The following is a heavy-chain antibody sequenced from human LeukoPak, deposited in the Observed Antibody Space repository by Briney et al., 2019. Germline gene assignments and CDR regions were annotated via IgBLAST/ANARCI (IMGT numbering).Heavy chain of an antibody. CDR1: GDSIRSTSYY. J-gene: IGHJ4*02. D-gene: IGHD3-22*01. CDR2: IYYSGDT. Sequence: SETLSLTCTVSGDSIRSTSYYWGWIRQPPGKGLEWIGSIYYSGDTYYNPSLKSRVTIAVDTSKNQFSLKLNSVTAADTAVYYCARRKSFYDSSGYFDHWGRGTLVTAS. V-gene: IGHV4-39*01. CDR3: ARRKSFYDSSGYFDH.